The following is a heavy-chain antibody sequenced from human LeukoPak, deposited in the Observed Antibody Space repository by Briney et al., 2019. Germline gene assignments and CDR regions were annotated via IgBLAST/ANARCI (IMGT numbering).Heavy chain of an antibody. CDR1: GGSITGDLYY. CDR3: ARGSGWNAFDP. Sequence: SETLSLTCTVSGGSITGDLYYWTWIRPPAGKGLEWIGRIYTNGWTDSNPSLRGRVTMSVDTSKIQFSLKLTSVIAADTAFYYCARGSGWNAFDPWGQGTLITVS. CDR2: IYTNGWT. V-gene: IGHV4-61*02. J-gene: IGHJ5*02. D-gene: IGHD6-19*01.